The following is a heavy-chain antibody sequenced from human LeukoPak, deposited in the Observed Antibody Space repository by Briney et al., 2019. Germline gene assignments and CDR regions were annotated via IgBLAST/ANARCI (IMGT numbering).Heavy chain of an antibody. J-gene: IGHJ6*03. CDR2: IIPIFGTA. CDR3: ARSTRIYDIPYMDV. D-gene: IGHD3-9*01. Sequence: SVKVSCKASGGTFSSYAISWVRQAPGQGLEWMGGIIPIFGTANYAQKFQGRVTITTDESTSTAYMELSSLRSEDTAVYYCARSTRIYDIPYMDVWGKGTTVTVSS. CDR1: GGTFSSYA. V-gene: IGHV1-69*05.